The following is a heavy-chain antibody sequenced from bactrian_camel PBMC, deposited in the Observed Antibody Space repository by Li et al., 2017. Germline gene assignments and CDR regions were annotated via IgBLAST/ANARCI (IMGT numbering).Heavy chain of an antibody. D-gene: IGHD1*01. CDR2: IDTGDGST. J-gene: IGHJ4*01. CDR3: AGRDDTLCYLGPSFYAY. CDR1: GATRR. Sequence: VQLVESGGGSVQAGGALTISCAASGATRRMAWFRQAPGKEREGVAAIDTGDGSTYYLNPVEGRFTISHDNAKNTLYLQMNSLKPEDTAVYYCAGRDDTLCYLGPSFYAYWGQGTQVTVS. V-gene: IGHV3S54*01.